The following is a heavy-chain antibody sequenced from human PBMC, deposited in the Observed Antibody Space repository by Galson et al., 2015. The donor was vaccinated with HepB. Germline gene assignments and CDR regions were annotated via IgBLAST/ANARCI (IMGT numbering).Heavy chain of an antibody. V-gene: IGHV1-58*01. J-gene: IGHJ6*02. D-gene: IGHD1-7*01. Sequence: SVKVSCKASGFTFTSSAVQWVRQARGQRLEWIGWIVVGSGNTNYAQKFQERVTITRDMSTSTAYMELSSLRSEDTAVYYCAAPNPIPLSSNWNYIIDYYYYGMDVWGQGTTVTVSS. CDR1: GFTFTSSA. CDR3: AAPNPIPLSSNWNYIIDYYYYGMDV. CDR2: IVVGSGNT.